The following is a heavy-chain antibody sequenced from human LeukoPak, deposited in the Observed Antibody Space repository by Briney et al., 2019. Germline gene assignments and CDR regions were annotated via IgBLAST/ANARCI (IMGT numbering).Heavy chain of an antibody. Sequence: PSETLSLTCTVSGASISSYYWSWIRQPPGKGLEWIGYIYYSGSTNYNPSLKSRVTISVDTSKNQFSLKLSSVTAADTAVYYCARSTYYYGSGSYYRRFDYWGQGTLVTVSS. CDR2: IYYSGST. D-gene: IGHD3-10*01. V-gene: IGHV4-59*01. CDR1: GASISSYY. CDR3: ARSTYYYGSGSYYRRFDY. J-gene: IGHJ4*02.